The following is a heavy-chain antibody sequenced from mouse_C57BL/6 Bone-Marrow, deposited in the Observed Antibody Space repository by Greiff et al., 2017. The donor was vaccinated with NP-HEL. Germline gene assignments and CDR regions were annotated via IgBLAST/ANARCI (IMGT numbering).Heavy chain of an antibody. V-gene: IGHV1-85*01. CDR3: ASSSNFTWFAY. Sequence: QVQLQQSGPELVKPGASVKLSCKASGYTFTSYDINWVKQRPGQGLAWIGWIYPRDGSTKYNEKFKGQATFTVDTSSSTAYMELHVLTSEDSACYFCASSSNFTWFAYWGQGTLVTVSA. D-gene: IGHD2-5*01. CDR2: IYPRDGST. J-gene: IGHJ3*01. CDR1: GYTFTSYD.